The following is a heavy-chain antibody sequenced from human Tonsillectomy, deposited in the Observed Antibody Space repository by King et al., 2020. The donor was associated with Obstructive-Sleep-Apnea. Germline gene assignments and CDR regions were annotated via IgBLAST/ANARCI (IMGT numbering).Heavy chain of an antibody. CDR1: GFTFSSYA. D-gene: IGHD6-13*01. CDR3: AKGPQNIAAAGSIDY. CDR2: ISGSGGST. J-gene: IGHJ4*02. V-gene: IGHV3-23*04. Sequence: DVQLVESGGGLVQPGGSLRLSCAASGFTFSSYAMSWVRQAPGKGLEWVSHISGSGGSTYYANSVKGRFTISRDKSKNTLYLQMNSLRAEDTAVYYCAKGPQNIAAAGSIDYWGQGTLVTVSS.